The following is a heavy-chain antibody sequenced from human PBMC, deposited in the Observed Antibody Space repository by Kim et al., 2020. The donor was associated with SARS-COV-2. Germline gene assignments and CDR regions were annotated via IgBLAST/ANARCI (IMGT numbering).Heavy chain of an antibody. V-gene: IGHV3-30*18. D-gene: IGHD3-10*01. J-gene: IGHJ4*02. Sequence: GGSLRLSCAASGFTFSSYGMHWVRQAPGKGLEWVAVISYDGSNKYYADSVKGRFTISRDNSKNTLYLQMNSLRAEDTAVYYCAKEGLLWFGELSEYYFDYWGQGTLVTVSS. CDR3: AKEGLLWFGELSEYYFDY. CDR2: ISYDGSNK. CDR1: GFTFSSYG.